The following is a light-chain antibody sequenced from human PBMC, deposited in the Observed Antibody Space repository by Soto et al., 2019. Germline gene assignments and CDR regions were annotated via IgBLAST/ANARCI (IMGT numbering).Light chain of an antibody. J-gene: IGKJ1*01. CDR2: GAS. CDR3: QQSYSTPWT. V-gene: IGKV3-20*01. Sequence: EIVLTQSPVTLSLSPGERATLSCRASQSVSSSYLAWYQQKPGQAPRLLIYGASSRATGIPDRFSGSGSGTDFTLTISSLQPEDFATYYCQQSYSTPWTFGQGTKVDIK. CDR1: QSVSSSY.